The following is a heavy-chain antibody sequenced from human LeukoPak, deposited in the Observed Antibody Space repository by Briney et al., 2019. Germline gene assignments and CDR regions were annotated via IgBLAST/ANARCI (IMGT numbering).Heavy chain of an antibody. V-gene: IGHV3-30*01. CDR1: GFTFSSYA. CDR3: ARVPYSSSWQRSGYFDY. D-gene: IGHD6-13*01. Sequence: GGSLGLSCAASGFTFSSYAMHWVRQAPGKGLEWVAVISYDGSNKYYADSVKGRFTISRDNSKNTLYLQMNSLRAEDTAVYYCARVPYSSSWQRSGYFDYWGQGTLVTVSS. J-gene: IGHJ4*02. CDR2: ISYDGSNK.